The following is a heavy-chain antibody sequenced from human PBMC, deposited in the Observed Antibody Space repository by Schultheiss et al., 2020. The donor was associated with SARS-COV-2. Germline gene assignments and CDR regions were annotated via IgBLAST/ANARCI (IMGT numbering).Heavy chain of an antibody. Sequence: GESLKISCAASGFTFSSYDMHWVRQATGKGLEWVSAIGTAGDTYYPGSVKGRFTISRENAKNSLYLQMNSLRAEDTAVYYCARDGGKDSSSWYGGRVDWFDPWGQGTLVTVSS. CDR3: ARDGGKDSSSWYGGRVDWFDP. CDR1: GFTFSSYD. J-gene: IGHJ5*02. D-gene: IGHD6-13*01. CDR2: IGTAGDT. V-gene: IGHV3-13*01.